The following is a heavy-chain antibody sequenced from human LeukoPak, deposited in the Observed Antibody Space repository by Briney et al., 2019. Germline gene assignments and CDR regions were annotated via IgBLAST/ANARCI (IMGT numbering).Heavy chain of an antibody. Sequence: GGPLRLSCAASGFIFSSYSVNWVRQAPGKGLEWVSYISSNGSVIYYADSVKGRFTISRDNAKNSVYLQMTSLRAEDTAVYFCARLEKTLAIVPAPMGKKAIKYYYYMDVWGEGTTVTVSS. CDR3: ARLEKTLAIVPAPMGKKAIKYYYYMDV. V-gene: IGHV3-48*01. D-gene: IGHD2-2*01. CDR2: ISSNGSVI. CDR1: GFIFSSYS. J-gene: IGHJ6*03.